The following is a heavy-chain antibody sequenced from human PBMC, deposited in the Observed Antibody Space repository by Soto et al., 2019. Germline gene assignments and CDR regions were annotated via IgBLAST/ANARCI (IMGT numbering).Heavy chain of an antibody. D-gene: IGHD3-22*01. V-gene: IGHV3-49*03. CDR3: TRDGVQITHFYYRYYGLDF. CDR1: GFSFGDYA. CDR2: IRSKVYGGTI. J-gene: IGHJ6*02. Sequence: GGSRRLSCRGSGFSFGDYAINWFRQSPGKGLECVGFIRSKVYGGTIEYAASVKGRFSMSRDDSKSIGYLQMNSLRTDDTAVYYCTRDGVQITHFYYRYYGLDFWCPGTTVTVSS.